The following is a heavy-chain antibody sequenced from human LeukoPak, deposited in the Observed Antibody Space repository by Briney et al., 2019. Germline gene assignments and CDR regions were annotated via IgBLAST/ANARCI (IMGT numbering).Heavy chain of an antibody. Sequence: PGRSLRLSCAASGFTFSSYAMHWARQAPGKGLEWVAVISYDGSNKYYAYSVKGRFTISRDNSKNTLYLQMNSLRAEDTAVYYCARAPQRGIVGATPFDYWGQGTLVTVSS. D-gene: IGHD1-26*01. CDR3: ARAPQRGIVGATPFDY. J-gene: IGHJ4*02. V-gene: IGHV3-30*04. CDR1: GFTFSSYA. CDR2: ISYDGSNK.